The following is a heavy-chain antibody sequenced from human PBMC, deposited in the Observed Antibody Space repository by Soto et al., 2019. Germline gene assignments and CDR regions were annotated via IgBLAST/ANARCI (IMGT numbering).Heavy chain of an antibody. D-gene: IGHD3-22*01. Sequence: SETLSLTCTVSGGSIISSSYYWGWIRQPPGKGLEWIGNIYYSGSTYYNPSLKSRVTISVDTSKNQFSLKLSSVTAADTAVYYCMLGSGWKDFDYWGQGTLVTVSS. V-gene: IGHV4-39*01. CDR2: IYYSGST. J-gene: IGHJ4*02. CDR3: MLGSGWKDFDY. CDR1: GGSIISSSYY.